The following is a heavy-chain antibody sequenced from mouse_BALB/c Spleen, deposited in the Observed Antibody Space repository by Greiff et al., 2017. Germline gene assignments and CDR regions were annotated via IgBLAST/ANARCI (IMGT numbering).Heavy chain of an antibody. Sequence: VQLQQSGPELVKPGASVKMSCKASGYTFTSYVMHWVKQKPGQGLEWIGYINPYNDGTKYNEKFKGKATLTSDKSSSTAYMELSSLTSEDSAVYYCARDRITTVVAPFDYWGQGTTLTVSS. CDR2: INPYNDGT. J-gene: IGHJ2*01. CDR3: ARDRITTVVAPFDY. D-gene: IGHD1-1*01. V-gene: IGHV1-14*01. CDR1: GYTFTSYV.